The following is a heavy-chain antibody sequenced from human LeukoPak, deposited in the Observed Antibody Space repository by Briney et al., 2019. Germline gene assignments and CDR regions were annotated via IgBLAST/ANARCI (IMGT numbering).Heavy chain of an antibody. CDR1: GYTFTSYG. CDR2: ISAYNGNT. D-gene: IGHD3-10*01. V-gene: IGHV1-18*01. Sequence: ASVKVSCKASGYTFTSYGISWVRQAPGQGLEWMGWISAYNGNTNYAQKLQGRVTMTTDTSTSTAYMELRSLRSDDTAVYYCARSGSGYYYYYMNVWGKGTTVTVSS. J-gene: IGHJ6*03. CDR3: ARSGSGYYYYYMNV.